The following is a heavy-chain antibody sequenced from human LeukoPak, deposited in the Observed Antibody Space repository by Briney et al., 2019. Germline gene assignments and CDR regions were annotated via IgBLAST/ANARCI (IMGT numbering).Heavy chain of an antibody. D-gene: IGHD4-23*01. Sequence: SQTLSLTYTVSGGSISSGGYYWSWIRQHPGKGLEWIGYIYYSGSTYYSPSLKSRVTISVDTSKNQFSLKLSSVTAADTAVYYCARKDYGGTPTFDYWGQGTLVTVSS. CDR1: GGSISSGGYY. V-gene: IGHV4-31*03. CDR3: ARKDYGGTPTFDY. CDR2: IYYSGST. J-gene: IGHJ4*02.